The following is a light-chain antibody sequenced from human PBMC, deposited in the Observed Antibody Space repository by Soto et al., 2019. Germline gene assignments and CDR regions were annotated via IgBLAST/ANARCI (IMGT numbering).Light chain of an antibody. CDR3: QRYYSFPLT. J-gene: IGKJ4*01. Sequence: DIQMTQSPSTLSASVGDRVAITCRASRNINNLLAWYQQKPGKAPKLLIYKASSFESGVPSRFSGSGSGTEFTLTIISLQPDDLAAYYCQRYYSFPLTFGGGTKVEIK. V-gene: IGKV1-5*03. CDR2: KAS. CDR1: RNINNL.